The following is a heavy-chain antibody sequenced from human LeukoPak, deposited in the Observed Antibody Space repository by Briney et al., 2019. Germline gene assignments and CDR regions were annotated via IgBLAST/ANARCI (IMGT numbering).Heavy chain of an antibody. V-gene: IGHV3-21*01. Sequence: GGSLRLSCAASGFTFSSYSMNWVRQAPGKGLEWVSSISSSSSYIYYADSVKGRFTISRDNAKNSLYLQMNSLRAEDTAVCYCAGGFDGYSYAEAGNDYWGQGTLVTVSS. D-gene: IGHD5-18*01. J-gene: IGHJ4*02. CDR2: ISSSSSYI. CDR1: GFTFSSYS. CDR3: AGGFDGYSYAEAGNDY.